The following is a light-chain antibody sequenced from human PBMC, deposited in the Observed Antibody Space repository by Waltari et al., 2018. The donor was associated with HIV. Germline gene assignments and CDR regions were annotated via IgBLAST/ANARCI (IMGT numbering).Light chain of an antibody. J-gene: IGLJ2*01. CDR3: AAWDDSLSGHVV. V-gene: IGLV1-47*01. Sequence: QSVLTQPPSASGTPGQRVTISCSGSSSNLGSNYVYWYQQLPGTAPKLLIYRNNQRPSGVPDRFSGSKSGTSASLAISGLRSEDEADYYCAAWDDSLSGHVVFGGGTKLTVL. CDR1: SSNLGSNY. CDR2: RNN.